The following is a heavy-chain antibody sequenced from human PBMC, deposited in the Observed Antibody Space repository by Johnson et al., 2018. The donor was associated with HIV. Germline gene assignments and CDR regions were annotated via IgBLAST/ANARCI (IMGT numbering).Heavy chain of an antibody. V-gene: IGHV3-30*02. J-gene: IGHJ3*02. CDR2: IRYDGSNK. Sequence: QVQLVESGGGVVQPGGSLRLSCAASGFTFSSYGMHWVRQAPGKGLEWVAFIRYDGSNKYYADSVKGRFTISRDNSKNPLYRQMHSLGAKDTAVDYCAQGRKDDGIWGEGTMVTVAS. D-gene: IGHD2-15*01. CDR1: GFTFSSYG. CDR3: AQGRKDDGI.